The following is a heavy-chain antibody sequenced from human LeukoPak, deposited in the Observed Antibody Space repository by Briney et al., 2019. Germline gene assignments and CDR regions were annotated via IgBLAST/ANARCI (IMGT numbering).Heavy chain of an antibody. Sequence: GGSLRLSCAASGFTFSSYGMHWVRQAPGKGLEWAAVKSYDGSNKYYADSVKGRFTISRDNSKNTLYLQMNSLRAEDTAVYYCAKPAVAAPPLYYYYGMDVWGQGTTVTVSS. D-gene: IGHD6-19*01. CDR2: KSYDGSNK. V-gene: IGHV3-30*18. J-gene: IGHJ6*02. CDR1: GFTFSSYG. CDR3: AKPAVAAPPLYYYYGMDV.